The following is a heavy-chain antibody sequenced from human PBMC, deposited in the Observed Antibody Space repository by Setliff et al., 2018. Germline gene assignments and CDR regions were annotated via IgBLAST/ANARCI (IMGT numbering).Heavy chain of an antibody. V-gene: IGHV4-59*11. CDR2: IDYSGTT. Sequence: SETLSLTCSVSGGSITSHYWSWIRQSPGKGLEWIGYIDYSGTTNYNPSLKSRVTISSDTSKRQFSLRLTSVTAADTAVYYCARDLYNSGSDYWGQGTLVTVSS. CDR3: ARDLYNSGSDY. D-gene: IGHD6-25*01. J-gene: IGHJ4*02. CDR1: GGSITSHY.